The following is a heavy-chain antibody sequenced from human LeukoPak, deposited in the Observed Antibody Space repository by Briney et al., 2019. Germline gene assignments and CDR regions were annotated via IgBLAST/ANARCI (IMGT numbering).Heavy chain of an antibody. CDR2: IYYSGST. J-gene: IGHJ4*02. Sequence: PSETLSLTCTVSGGSISSYYWSWIRQPPGKGLEWIGYIYYSGSTNYNPSLKSRVTISVGTSKNQFSLKLSSVTAADTAVYYCARDRGAGPFDYWGQGTLVTVSS. V-gene: IGHV4-59*01. CDR1: GGSISSYY. D-gene: IGHD3-10*01. CDR3: ARDRGAGPFDY.